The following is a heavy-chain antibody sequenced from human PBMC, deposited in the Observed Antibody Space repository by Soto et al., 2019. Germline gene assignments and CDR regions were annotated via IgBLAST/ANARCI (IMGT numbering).Heavy chain of an antibody. CDR1: GYTLTELS. Sequence: ASVKVSCKVSGYTLTELSMHWVRQAPGKGLEWMGGFVPEDGETIYAQKFQGRVTMTEDTSTDTAYMELSSLRSEDTAVYYCATVLAAAGTYWFDPWGQGTLVTVSS. J-gene: IGHJ5*02. D-gene: IGHD6-13*01. CDR3: ATVLAAAGTYWFDP. CDR2: FVPEDGET. V-gene: IGHV1-24*01.